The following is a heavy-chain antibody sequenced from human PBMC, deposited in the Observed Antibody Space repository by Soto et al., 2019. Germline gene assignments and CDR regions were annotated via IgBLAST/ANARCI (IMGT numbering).Heavy chain of an antibody. CDR3: AKGEPVAGTPWFDP. CDR1: GFTFRNYA. V-gene: IGHV3-30-3*01. CDR2: VSDDGNNK. J-gene: IGHJ5*02. D-gene: IGHD6-19*01. Sequence: QVRLVESGGGVVQPGRSLRLSCAASGFTFRNYAIQWVRQTPGKGLEWVALVSDDGNNKYYADSVKGRFTISRDNSRNTLNLQMNSLRPEDTAVYYCAKGEPVAGTPWFDPWGQGTLVTVSS.